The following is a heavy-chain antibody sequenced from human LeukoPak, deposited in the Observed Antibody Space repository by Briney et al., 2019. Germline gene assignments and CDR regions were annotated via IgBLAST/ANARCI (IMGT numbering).Heavy chain of an antibody. V-gene: IGHV5-51*01. CDR3: ARPWVNCSGGSCRGYYFAY. D-gene: IGHD2-15*01. Sequence: GESLKISCKGSGYSFTSYWIGWVGQVPGKGREWMGIIYPGDVGASYSTSFQGQGTISADKSISTAYPQWTSLKASDTAMYYCARPWVNCSGGSCRGYYFAYWGQGTLVTVSS. CDR2: IYPGDVGA. J-gene: IGHJ4*02. CDR1: GYSFTSYW.